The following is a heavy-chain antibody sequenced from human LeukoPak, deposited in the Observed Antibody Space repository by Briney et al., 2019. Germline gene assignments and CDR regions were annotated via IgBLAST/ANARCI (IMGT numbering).Heavy chain of an antibody. CDR3: AKVGAYYDSSGAGDYFDY. V-gene: IGHV3-7*03. J-gene: IGHJ4*02. Sequence: PGGSLRLSCAASGFTFSTYWMTWVRQAPGKGLEWVANIKTDGSQIYYVDSVKGRFTISRDNAKNSLYLQMNSLRAEDTAVYYCAKVGAYYDSSGAGDYFDYWGQGTLVTVSS. CDR1: GFTFSTYW. D-gene: IGHD3-22*01. CDR2: IKTDGSQI.